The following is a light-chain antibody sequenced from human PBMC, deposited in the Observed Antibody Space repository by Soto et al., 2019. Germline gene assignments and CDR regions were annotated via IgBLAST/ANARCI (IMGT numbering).Light chain of an antibody. CDR1: QSVRSSY. Sequence: EIVLTQSPGTLSLSPGEIATLSCRASQSVRSSYLAWYQQKPGQAPRLLIDGASSRATGIPDRCSGSGSGAAFSLTMSSLETEDFAVYYWQQYGSSVTFGGGTKVEIK. V-gene: IGKV3-20*01. J-gene: IGKJ4*01. CDR2: GAS. CDR3: QQYGSSVT.